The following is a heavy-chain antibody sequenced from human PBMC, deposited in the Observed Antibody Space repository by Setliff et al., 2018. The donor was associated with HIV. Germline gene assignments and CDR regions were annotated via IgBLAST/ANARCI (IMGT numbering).Heavy chain of an antibody. CDR2: IYPDDSAT. CDR3: ARHDYSDSRGYFDS. CDR1: GYSFSDNW. V-gene: IGHV5-51*01. D-gene: IGHD3-22*01. Sequence: GESLKISCKGFGYSFSDNWIGWVRQMPGKGLEWMGIIYPDDSATRYSPSFQGQVTISADKSINTAYLRWRSLRASDTAIYYCARHDYSDSRGYFDSWGQGTLVTVSS. J-gene: IGHJ4*02.